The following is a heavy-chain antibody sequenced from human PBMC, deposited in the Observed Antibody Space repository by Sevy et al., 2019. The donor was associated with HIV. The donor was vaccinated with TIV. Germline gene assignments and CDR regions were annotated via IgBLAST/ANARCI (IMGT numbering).Heavy chain of an antibody. CDR3: ARGIAAPRGMDV. V-gene: IGHV4-59*01. Sequence: SQTLSLTCTVSGDSISGYYWSWIRQPPGKGLEWIGYLYYSGSTNYNPSPKSRVTISVDTTKNQVSLKVRSVTAADTAVYYCARGIAAPRGMDVWGQGTTVTVSS. D-gene: IGHD6-13*01. J-gene: IGHJ6*02. CDR2: LYYSGST. CDR1: GDSISGYY.